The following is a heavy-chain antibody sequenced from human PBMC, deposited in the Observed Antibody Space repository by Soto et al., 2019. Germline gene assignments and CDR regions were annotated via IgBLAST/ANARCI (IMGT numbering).Heavy chain of an antibody. Sequence: GASVKVSCKASGGTFSKYAFSWVRQAPGQGLEWMGGIIPLFDAADYAQRFQGRVRITADESTTTAYMELSSLRSDDTAIYYCAGAWPRGTMMEFESDNYDMVVGGQGTTIT. J-gene: IGHJ6*02. CDR1: GGTFSKYA. CDR2: IIPLFDAA. V-gene: IGHV1-69*13. D-gene: IGHD3-22*01. CDR3: AGAWPRGTMMEFESDNYDMVV.